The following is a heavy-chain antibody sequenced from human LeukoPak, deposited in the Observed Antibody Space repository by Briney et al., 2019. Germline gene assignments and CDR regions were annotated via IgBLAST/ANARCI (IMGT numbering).Heavy chain of an antibody. CDR3: ARGDYYDKPFDY. D-gene: IGHD3-22*01. CDR1: GGSISSYY. V-gene: IGHV4-59*01. CDR2: IYYSGST. Sequence: SETLSLTCTVSGGSISSYYWSWIRQPPGKGLEWIGYIYYSGSTNYNPSLKSRVTISVDTSKNQFSLKLSSVTAADTAVYYCARGDYYDKPFDYWGQGTLVTVSS. J-gene: IGHJ4*02.